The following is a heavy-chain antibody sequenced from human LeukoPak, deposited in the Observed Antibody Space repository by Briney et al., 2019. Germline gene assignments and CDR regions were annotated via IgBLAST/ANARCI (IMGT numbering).Heavy chain of an antibody. V-gene: IGHV3-9*01. D-gene: IGHD3-10*01. CDR1: GFALDDYA. J-gene: IGHJ4*02. Sequence: GGSLRLSCAASGFALDDYAMHWVRQTPGKGLEWVSGISWNSVNIAYADSVKGRFTISRDNAKNSLYLQMNSLRPEDTAWYYCAKEIPHYYDSGPFAYWGQGILVTVSS. CDR2: ISWNSVNI. CDR3: AKEIPHYYDSGPFAY.